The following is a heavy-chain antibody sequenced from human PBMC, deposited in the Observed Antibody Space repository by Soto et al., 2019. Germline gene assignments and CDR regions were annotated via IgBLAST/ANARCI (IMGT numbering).Heavy chain of an antibody. V-gene: IGHV3-64D*06. CDR1: GFTFSIYA. Sequence: GGSLRLSCSASGFTFSIYAMHWVRQAPVKGLEYVSSISTYGGNTHYADSVKGRFTISRDNSKNTVYLQMSSLRAEDTAVYYCAKGEYYYDSSGYYPFDYWGQGT. CDR2: ISTYGGNT. CDR3: AKGEYYYDSSGYYPFDY. D-gene: IGHD3-22*01. J-gene: IGHJ4*02.